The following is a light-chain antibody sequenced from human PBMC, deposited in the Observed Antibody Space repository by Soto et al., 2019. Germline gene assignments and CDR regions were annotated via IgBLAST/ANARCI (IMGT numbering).Light chain of an antibody. CDR3: CSYAASNTLI. Sequence: QSVLTQPPSVSGAPGQRVTISCTGSSSNLGAPYDVHWYQQLPGTAPRLLIYGNNNRPSGVPDRFSGSKSGTSASLAITGLQAEDEADYACCSYAASNTLIFGGGTKLTVL. V-gene: IGLV1-40*01. J-gene: IGLJ2*01. CDR2: GNN. CDR1: SSNLGAPYD.